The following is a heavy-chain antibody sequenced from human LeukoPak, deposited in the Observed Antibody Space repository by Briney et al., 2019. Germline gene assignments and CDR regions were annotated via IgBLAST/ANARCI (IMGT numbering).Heavy chain of an antibody. D-gene: IGHD1-26*01. V-gene: IGHV5-51*01. CDR3: AGRRGPGAVDAFDI. Sequence: GESLKISCKGSGYSFSIYWIAWVRQMPGKGLEWMGIIYPGDSDTRYSPSFQGQVTISADKSISTAYLQWSSLKASDTAMYFCAGRRGPGAVDAFDIWGQGTMVTVSS. CDR1: GYSFSIYW. J-gene: IGHJ3*02. CDR2: IYPGDSDT.